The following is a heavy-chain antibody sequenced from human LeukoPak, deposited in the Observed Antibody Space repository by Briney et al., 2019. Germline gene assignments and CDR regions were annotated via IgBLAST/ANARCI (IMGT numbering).Heavy chain of an antibody. Sequence: GGSLRLSCAASGFTFSSYAMHWVRQAPGKGLEWVAFIHYDGSNNYYADSVKGRFTISRDNAKNTLYLQMNSLRAEDTAVYYCARGTWATLYYYYMDVWGKGTTVTVSS. CDR1: GFTFSSYA. CDR3: ARGTWATLYYYYMDV. V-gene: IGHV3-30*02. J-gene: IGHJ6*03. D-gene: IGHD5-24*01. CDR2: IHYDGSNN.